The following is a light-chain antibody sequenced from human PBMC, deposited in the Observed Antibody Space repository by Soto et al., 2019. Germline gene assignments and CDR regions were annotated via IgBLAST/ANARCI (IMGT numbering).Light chain of an antibody. CDR1: SSNIGNNY. Sequence: QSVLTQPPSVSAAPGQKVTISCSGSSSNIGNNYVSWYQQLPGTAPKLLIYDNNQRPSGIPDRFSGSKSGTSATLGITGLQTGDEDDYYCGTWDSSLGAYVFGTGTKVTVL. V-gene: IGLV1-51*01. J-gene: IGLJ1*01. CDR2: DNN. CDR3: GTWDSSLGAYV.